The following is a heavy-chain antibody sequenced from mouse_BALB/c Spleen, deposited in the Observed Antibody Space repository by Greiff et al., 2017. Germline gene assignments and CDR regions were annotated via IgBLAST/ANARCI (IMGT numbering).Heavy chain of an antibody. CDR2: INPSTGYT. Sequence: VQLQQSGAELAKPGASVKMSCKASGYTFTSYWMHWVKQRPGQGLEWIGYINPSTGYTEYNQKFKDKATLTADKSSSTAYMQLSSLTSEDSAVYYCARGNYDSAWLAYWGQGTLVTVSA. CDR3: ARGNYDSAWLAY. J-gene: IGHJ3*01. CDR1: GYTFTSYW. D-gene: IGHD2-4*01. V-gene: IGHV1-7*01.